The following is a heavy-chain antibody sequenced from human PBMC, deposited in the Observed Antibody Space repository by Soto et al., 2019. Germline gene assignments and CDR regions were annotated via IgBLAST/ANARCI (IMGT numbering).Heavy chain of an antibody. J-gene: IGHJ6*02. D-gene: IGHD6-13*01. CDR2: ITYEGSHQ. CDR3: AKDVTAAGATYYNPGLDV. CDR1: GFTFSLYG. Sequence: QVQLVESGGGVVQPGKSVRRSCAASGFTFSLYGIHWVRQAPGKGLEWVAFITYEGSHQDYVDSVKGRCTLSRDKSKNIVYLQTNSLRPEDTAVYYCAKDVTAAGATYYNPGLDVWGHGTTVTVSS. V-gene: IGHV3-30*18.